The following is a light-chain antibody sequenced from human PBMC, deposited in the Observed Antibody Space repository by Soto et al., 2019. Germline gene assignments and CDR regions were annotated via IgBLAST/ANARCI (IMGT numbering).Light chain of an antibody. CDR2: GAS. CDR3: QHYGSPLT. Sequence: IVLTQSPGTLSLSPGGRATLSCRASQSVRSSYLAWYQQRPGQAPRLLIFGASFRATGIPDRFSGSGSGTDFTLTISRLEPEDFAVYYCQHYGSPLTFGGGTKV. V-gene: IGKV3-20*01. J-gene: IGKJ4*01. CDR1: QSVRSSY.